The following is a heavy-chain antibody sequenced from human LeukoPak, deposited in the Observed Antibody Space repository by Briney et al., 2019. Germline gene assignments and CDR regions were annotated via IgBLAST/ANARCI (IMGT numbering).Heavy chain of an antibody. CDR1: GFTFSSYG. D-gene: IGHD3-10*01. CDR3: ARDRFGDYGDY. CDR2: INAGNGHT. Sequence: MAGGSLRLSCAASGFTFSSYGMHWVRQAPGQRLEWMGWINAGNGHTKYSQKFQGRVTMTTDIYASTIYMELSSLRPEDAAVYYCARDRFGDYGDYWGQGTLVTVSS. V-gene: IGHV1-3*01. J-gene: IGHJ4*02.